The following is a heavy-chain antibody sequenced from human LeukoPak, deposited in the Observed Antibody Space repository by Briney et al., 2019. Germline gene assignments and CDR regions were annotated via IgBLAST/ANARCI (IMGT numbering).Heavy chain of an antibody. CDR2: ISSSSSYI. D-gene: IGHD5-12*01. Sequence: PGGSLRLSCAASGFIFSSYNMNWVRQAPGKGLEWVSFISSSSSYIYYADSVKGRFTISRDNAKNSLYLQMNSLRAEDTAVYYCAKELSPNFSYDSPLAFDYWGQGTLVTVSS. V-gene: IGHV3-21*01. CDR3: AKELSPNFSYDSPLAFDY. CDR1: GFIFSSYN. J-gene: IGHJ4*02.